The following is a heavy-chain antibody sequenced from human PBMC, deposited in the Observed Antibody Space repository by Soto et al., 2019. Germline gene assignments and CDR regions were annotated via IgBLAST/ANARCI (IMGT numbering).Heavy chain of an antibody. CDR2: ISRSGADT. CDR1: GCTISSYG. D-gene: IGHD5-18*01. CDR3: ARYLMDTAMLFGY. Sequence: GSLRLCCAASGCTISSYGMTRFRQAPGKGLEWVSSISRSGADTYYADSVKGRFTISRDNSENTLYVRMNSLRAEDTAVYYCARYLMDTAMLFGYWGEGTQVTGSS. V-gene: IGHV3-23*01. J-gene: IGHJ4*01.